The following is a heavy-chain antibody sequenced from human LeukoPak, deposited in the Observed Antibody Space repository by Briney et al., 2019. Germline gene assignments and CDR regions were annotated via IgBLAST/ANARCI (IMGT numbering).Heavy chain of an antibody. CDR3: AKATYCSSTSCYGYRWFDP. CDR1: GFTFSSYA. CDR2: ISGSGGST. D-gene: IGHD2-2*01. V-gene: IGHV3-23*01. J-gene: IGHJ5*02. Sequence: PGGSLRLSCAASGFTFSSYAMSWVRQAPGKGLEWVSAISGSGGSTYYADSVKGRFTISRDNSKSTLYLQMNSLRAEDTAVYYCAKATYCSSTSCYGYRWFDPWGRGTLVTVSS.